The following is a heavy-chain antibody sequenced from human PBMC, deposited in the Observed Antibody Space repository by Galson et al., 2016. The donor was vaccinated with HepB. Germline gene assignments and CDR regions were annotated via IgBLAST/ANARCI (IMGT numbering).Heavy chain of an antibody. CDR2: IYSGGGT. Sequence: SLRLSCAASEFTVSNNYMTWVRQAPGKGLEWVSLIYSGGGTKYADSVKGRFTIPRDSSKNTLYLQMNSLRAEDTAVYYCATVNYYTGNYYWGQGTLVTVSS. V-gene: IGHV3-53*01. CDR3: ATVNYYTGNYY. D-gene: IGHD3-10*01. CDR1: EFTVSNNY. J-gene: IGHJ4*02.